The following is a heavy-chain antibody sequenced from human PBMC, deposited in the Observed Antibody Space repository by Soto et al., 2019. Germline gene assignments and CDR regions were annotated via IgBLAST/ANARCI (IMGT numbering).Heavy chain of an antibody. CDR1: GGSFSGYY. CDR2: ISHSGST. CDR3: ARECDY. Sequence: SETLSLTCAVYGGSFSGYYWSWIRQPPGKGLEWIGEISHSGSTNYNPSLKSRVTISVDTSKNQFSLKLSSVTAADTAVYYCARECDYWGQGTLVTVSS. V-gene: IGHV4-34*01. J-gene: IGHJ4*02.